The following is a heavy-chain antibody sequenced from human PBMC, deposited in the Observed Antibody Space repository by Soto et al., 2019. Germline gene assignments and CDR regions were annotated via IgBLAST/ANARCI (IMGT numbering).Heavy chain of an antibody. D-gene: IGHD5-12*01. CDR3: AKGYYSGYDLACFDY. V-gene: IGHV3-23*01. CDR1: GFSFDEYA. CDR2: ISGSGDNT. J-gene: IGHJ4*02. Sequence: EVQLLESGGGLAQPGGSVRLSCAASGFSFDEYAMTWVRQAAGKGLEWVSAISGSGDNTYYADSVKGRFTISRDNSKNTLYLQLNSLRGEDTAVYYCAKGYYSGYDLACFDYWGQGTLVTVSS.